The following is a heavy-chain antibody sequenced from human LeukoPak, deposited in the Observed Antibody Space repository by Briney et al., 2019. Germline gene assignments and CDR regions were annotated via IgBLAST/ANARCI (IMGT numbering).Heavy chain of an antibody. CDR1: GYSINNGSY. D-gene: IGHD1-20*01. J-gene: IGHJ4*02. V-gene: IGHV4-38-2*02. CDR2: IYHSERT. Sequence: PSETLSLTCTVSGYSINNGSYWGWIRQPPGKGLEWIGSIYHSERTHYNPSLKSRVTISVDTSKNQFSLKLSSVTAADTAVYYCARVLPITPYFDYWGQGTLVTVSS. CDR3: ARVLPITPYFDY.